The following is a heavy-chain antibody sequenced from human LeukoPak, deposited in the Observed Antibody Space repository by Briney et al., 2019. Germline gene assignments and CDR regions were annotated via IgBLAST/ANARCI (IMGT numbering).Heavy chain of an antibody. D-gene: IGHD3-10*01. Sequence: SESLSLTCTVSGGSISSYYCSWIRQPPGKGLEWIGYIYYSGSTNYTPSLKSRVTRSVDTSKNQFSLKLSSVTAADTAVYYCARDFSALWFGELSGWFDPWGQGTLVTVSS. CDR2: IYYSGST. CDR1: GGSISSYY. J-gene: IGHJ5*02. CDR3: ARDFSALWFGELSGWFDP. V-gene: IGHV4-59*01.